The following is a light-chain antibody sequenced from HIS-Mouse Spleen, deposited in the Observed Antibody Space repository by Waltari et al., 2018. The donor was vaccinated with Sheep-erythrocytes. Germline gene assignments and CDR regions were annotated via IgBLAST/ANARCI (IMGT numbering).Light chain of an antibody. CDR3: AAWDDSPNGWV. CDR1: RPNIGKKA. V-gene: IGLV1-36*01. J-gene: IGLJ3*02. CDR2: YDD. Sequence: QSVLTQPPSVSEAPRQRVTISCSGSRPNIGKKAVNWYQQLPGKAPKLLIYYDDLLPSGVSDRFSGSKSGTSASLAISGLQSEDEADYYCAAWDDSPNGWVFGGGTKLTVL.